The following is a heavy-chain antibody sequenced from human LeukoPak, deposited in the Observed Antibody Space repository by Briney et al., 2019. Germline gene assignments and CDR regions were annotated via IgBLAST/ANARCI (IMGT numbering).Heavy chain of an antibody. CDR1: GYTFTSYG. CDR3: ARDSRSLDAFDI. Sequence: ASVKVSCKASGYTFTSYGISWVRQAPGQGLEWMGWISAYNGNTNYAQKLQGRVTMTTDTPTTTAYMELRNLRSDDTAVYYCARDSRSLDAFDIWGQGTMVTVSS. J-gene: IGHJ3*02. V-gene: IGHV1-18*01. CDR2: ISAYNGNT.